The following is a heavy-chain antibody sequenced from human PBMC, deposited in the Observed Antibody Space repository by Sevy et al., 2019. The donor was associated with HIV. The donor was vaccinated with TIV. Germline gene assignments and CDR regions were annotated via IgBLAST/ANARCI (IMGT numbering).Heavy chain of an antibody. V-gene: IGHV3-23*01. CDR3: AKDLAGWTGSDAFDY. Sequence: GGSLRLSCAASGFTFSSYAMSWVRQAPGKGLEWVSAISGSGGSTYYADSVKGRFTSSRDNSKNTLYLQMNSLRAEDTAVYYCAKDLAGWTGSDAFDYWGQGTLVTVSS. D-gene: IGHD2-15*01. CDR2: ISGSGGST. CDR1: GFTFSSYA. J-gene: IGHJ4*02.